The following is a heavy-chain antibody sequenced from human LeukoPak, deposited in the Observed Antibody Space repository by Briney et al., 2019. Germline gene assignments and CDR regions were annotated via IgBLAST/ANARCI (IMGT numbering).Heavy chain of an antibody. V-gene: IGHV1-2*02. CDR2: INPNSGGT. CDR3: AREDFYYYYGMDV. Sequence: ASVKVSCKASGYTFTGYYMHWVRQAPGQGLEWMGWINPNSGGTNYAQKFQGRVTMTRDTSISTAYMELSRLRSDDTAVYYCAREDFYYYYGMDVWGQGTTVTVSS. CDR1: GYTFTGYY. J-gene: IGHJ6*02.